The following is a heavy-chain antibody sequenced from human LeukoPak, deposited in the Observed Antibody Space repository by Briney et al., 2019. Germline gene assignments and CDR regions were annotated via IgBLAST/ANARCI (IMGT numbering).Heavy chain of an antibody. CDR3: AKEGGTRGTFDV. CDR1: GFTFDDYA. J-gene: IGHJ3*01. Sequence: PGGSLRLSCAASGFTFDDYAMHWVRQAPGKGLEWVSLISGDGGSTYYADSVKGRFTISRDNAKNSLYLQMNSLRAEDTALYYCAKEGGTRGTFDVWGQGTMVTVSS. V-gene: IGHV3-43*02. D-gene: IGHD3/OR15-3a*01. CDR2: ISGDGGST.